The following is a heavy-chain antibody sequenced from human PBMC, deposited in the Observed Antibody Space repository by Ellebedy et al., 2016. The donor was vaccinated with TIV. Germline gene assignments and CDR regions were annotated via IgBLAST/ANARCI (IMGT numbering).Heavy chain of an antibody. V-gene: IGHV4-59*01. J-gene: IGHJ4*02. CDR2: IYYSGST. CDR1: GGSISSYY. CDR3: ARGARYYDILTGYYYFDY. D-gene: IGHD3-9*01. Sequence: SETLSLTXTVSGGSISSYYWSWIRQPPGKGLEWIGYIYYSGSTNYNPSLKSRVTISVDTSKNQFSLKLSSVTAADTAVYYCARGARYYDILTGYYYFDYWGQGTLVTVSS.